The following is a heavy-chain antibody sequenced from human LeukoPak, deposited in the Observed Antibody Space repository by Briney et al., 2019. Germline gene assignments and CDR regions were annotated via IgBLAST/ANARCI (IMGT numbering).Heavy chain of an antibody. D-gene: IGHD6-13*01. CDR1: GFTFSSYW. CDR3: ARDQRSSSLPLNWFDP. CDR2: INSDGSST. J-gene: IGHJ5*02. V-gene: IGHV3-74*01. Sequence: GGSLRLSCAASGFTFSSYWMHWVRQAPGKGLVWVSRINSDGSSTSYADSVKGRFTISRDNAKSTLYLQMNSLRAEDTAVYYCARDQRSSSLPLNWFDPWGQGTLVTVSS.